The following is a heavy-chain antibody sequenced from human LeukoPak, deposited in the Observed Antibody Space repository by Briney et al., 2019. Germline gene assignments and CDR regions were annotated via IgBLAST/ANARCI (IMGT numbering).Heavy chain of an antibody. J-gene: IGHJ4*02. Sequence: SETLSLTCTVAGGSISSTSYYRGWVRQPPGEGLEWIGSFYYTGSFSYTESTYYNPSLQSRVTICVDTSKSQFSLKLSSVTAADTAVYYCAGRGSGGSYFDNWGQGTLVTVSS. CDR3: AGRGSGGSYFDN. D-gene: IGHD2-15*01. CDR2: FYYTGSFSYTEST. CDR1: GGSISSTSYY. V-gene: IGHV4-61*05.